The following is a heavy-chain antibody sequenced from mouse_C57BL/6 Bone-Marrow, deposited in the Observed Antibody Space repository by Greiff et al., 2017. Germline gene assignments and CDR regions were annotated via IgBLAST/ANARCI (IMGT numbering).Heavy chain of an antibody. J-gene: IGHJ3*01. CDR3: ARHDDYGSSWFAY. V-gene: IGHV5-6*01. CDR2: ISSGGSYT. CDR1: GFTFSSYG. D-gene: IGHD1-1*01. Sequence: EVQLVESGGDLVKPGGSLKLSCAASGFTFSSYGMSWVRQTPDKRLEWVATISSGGSYTYYPDSVKGRFTISRDNAKNTLYLQMSSLKSEDTAMYYCARHDDYGSSWFAYWGQGTLVTVSA.